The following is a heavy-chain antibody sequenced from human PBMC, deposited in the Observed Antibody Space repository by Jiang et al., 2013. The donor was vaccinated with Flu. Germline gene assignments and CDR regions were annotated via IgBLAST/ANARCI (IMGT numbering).Heavy chain of an antibody. CDR2: SITWEH. CDR1: GGSISSRDYY. CDR3: ARGYDYYGSGAHYLDC. D-gene: IGHD3-10*01. J-gene: IGHJ4*02. V-gene: IGHV4-30-4*01. Sequence: GGSISSRDYYLDLDPPAPREGPWSGLGTSITWEHLQQPSLKSRLTISVDRSKNQFSLKLNSVTAADTAVYYCARGYDYYGSGAHYLDCWGQGTLVTVSS.